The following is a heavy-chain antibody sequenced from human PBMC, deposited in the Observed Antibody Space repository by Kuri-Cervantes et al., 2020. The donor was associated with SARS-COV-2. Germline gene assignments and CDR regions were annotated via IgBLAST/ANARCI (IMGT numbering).Heavy chain of an antibody. CDR2: ISGSGGST. CDR1: GFTFSSSA. J-gene: IGHJ6*02. CDR3: ARVTGTRSYYYYGMDV. D-gene: IGHD4-11*01. Sequence: LSLTCAASGFTFSSSAMSWVRQAPGEGLEWVSAISGSGGSTYYADSVKGRFTISRDNAKNSLYLQMNSLRDEDTAVYYCARVTGTRSYYYYGMDVWGQGTTVTVSS. V-gene: IGHV3-23*01.